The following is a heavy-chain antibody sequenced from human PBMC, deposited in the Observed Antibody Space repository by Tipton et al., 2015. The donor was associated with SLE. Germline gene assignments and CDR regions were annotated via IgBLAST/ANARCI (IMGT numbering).Heavy chain of an antibody. CDR1: GFTFDDYA. Sequence: SLRLSCAASGFTFDDYAMHWVRQAPGKGLEWVSLISGDGGSTYYADSVKGRFTISRDNSKNSLYLQMNSLRTEDTALYYCLSGAPFGYWGQGTLVTVSS. V-gene: IGHV3-43*02. CDR2: ISGDGGST. D-gene: IGHD3-10*01. J-gene: IGHJ4*02. CDR3: LSGAPFGY.